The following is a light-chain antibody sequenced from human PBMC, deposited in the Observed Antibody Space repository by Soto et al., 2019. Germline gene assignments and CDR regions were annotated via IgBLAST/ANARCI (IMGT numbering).Light chain of an antibody. CDR1: QSLLHSDGKTY. J-gene: IGKJ4*01. CDR3: LECLQFLN. CDR2: EVS. V-gene: IGKV2D-29*01. Sequence: DIVMTQTPLSLSVTPGQPASISCKSSQSLLHSDGKTYLYWYLQKPGQPPQLLIYEVSNRFAGVPDRWSVSGAETDVLTKISQVQPQDVEVYNELECLQFLNFGGGTKVLIK.